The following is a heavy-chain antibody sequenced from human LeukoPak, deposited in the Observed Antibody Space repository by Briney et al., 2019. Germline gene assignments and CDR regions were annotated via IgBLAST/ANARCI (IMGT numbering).Heavy chain of an antibody. J-gene: IGHJ4*02. CDR2: IIPILGIA. CDR1: GGTFSSYA. V-gene: IGHV1-69*04. D-gene: IGHD5-12*01. CDR3: ANSKTPLGGYSGYDYQF. Sequence: GASVKVSCKASGGTFSSYAISWVRQAPGQGLEWMGRIIPILGIANYAQKFQGRVTITADKSTSTAYMELSSLRSEDTAVYYCANSKTPLGGYSGYDYQFWGQGTLVTVSS.